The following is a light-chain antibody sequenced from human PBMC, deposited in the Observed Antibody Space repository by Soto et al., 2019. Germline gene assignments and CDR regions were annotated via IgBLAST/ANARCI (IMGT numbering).Light chain of an antibody. V-gene: IGLV2-18*01. CDR1: STDFVSYNR. Sequence: ALTQPPSVSGSPGQSVTISCTGTSTDFVSYNRVSWYQQPPGTAPKLIIYEASNRPSGVPDRFSGSKSGNTASLTISGLQAADEADYYCSLYTSENTYVFGTGTKVTV. J-gene: IGLJ1*01. CDR2: EAS. CDR3: SLYTSENTYV.